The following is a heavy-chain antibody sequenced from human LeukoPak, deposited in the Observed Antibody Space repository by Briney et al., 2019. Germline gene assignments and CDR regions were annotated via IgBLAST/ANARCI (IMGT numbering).Heavy chain of an antibody. CDR1: GFTFSSYG. D-gene: IGHD3-16*01. CDR2: IYSGGST. J-gene: IGHJ4*02. V-gene: IGHV3-NL1*01. CDR3: AREMITFGGVKYYFDY. Sequence: GRSLRLSCAASGFTFSSYGMHWVRQAPGKGLEWVSVIYSGGSTYYADSVKGRFTISRDNSKNTLYLQMNSLRAEDTAVYYCAREMITFGGVKYYFDYWGQGTLVTVSS.